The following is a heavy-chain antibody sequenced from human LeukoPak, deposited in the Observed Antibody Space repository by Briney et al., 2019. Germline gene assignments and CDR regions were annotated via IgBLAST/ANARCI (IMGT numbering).Heavy chain of an antibody. D-gene: IGHD3-10*01. J-gene: IGHJ4*02. CDR1: GFTFTSFA. V-gene: IGHV3-23*01. CDR2: IIGSGGST. Sequence: PGGSLRLSCAASGFTFTSFAMSWVRQAPGKGLEWVSSIIGSGGSTFYADSVKGRFTISRDNSKNTLYLQMNSLRAEDTAVYYCAKHYYFASGIYRYFDYGGKGPLFTVS. CDR3: AKHYYFASGIYRYFDY.